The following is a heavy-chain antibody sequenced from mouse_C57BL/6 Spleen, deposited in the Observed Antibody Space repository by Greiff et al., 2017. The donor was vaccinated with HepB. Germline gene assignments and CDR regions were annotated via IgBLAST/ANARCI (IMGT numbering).Heavy chain of an antibody. D-gene: IGHD1-1*01. Sequence: QQSCKASGYTFTSYWMHWVKQRPGRGLEWIGRIDPNSGGTKYNEKFKSKATLTVDKPSSTAYMQLSSLTSEDSAVYYCARRGGSSSWYFDVWGTGTTVTVSS. CDR1: GYTFTSYW. V-gene: IGHV1-72*01. J-gene: IGHJ1*03. CDR2: IDPNSGGT. CDR3: ARRGGSSSWYFDV.